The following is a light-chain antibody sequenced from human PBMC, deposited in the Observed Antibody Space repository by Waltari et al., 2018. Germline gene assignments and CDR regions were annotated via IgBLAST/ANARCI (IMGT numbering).Light chain of an antibody. J-gene: IGKJ2*01. CDR2: DAS. CDR3: QQRSNWPPYT. Sequence: EIVLTQSPATLSLSPGERATLSCRASQSVSSSLAWYQQKPGQAPGLLIYDASNRATGIPARFSGSGSGTDFTLTISSLEPEDFAVYYCQQRSNWPPYTFGQGTKLEIK. V-gene: IGKV3-11*01. CDR1: QSVSSS.